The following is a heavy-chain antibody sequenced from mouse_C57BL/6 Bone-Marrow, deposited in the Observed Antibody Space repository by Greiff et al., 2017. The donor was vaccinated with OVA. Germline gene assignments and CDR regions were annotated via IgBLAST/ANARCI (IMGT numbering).Heavy chain of an antibody. J-gene: IGHJ2*01. Sequence: VQLQQSGAELARPGASVKLSCKASGYTFTSYGISWVKQRTGQGLEWIGEIYPRSGNTYYNEKFKGKATLTADKSSSTAYMELRSLTSEDSAVYFCASGQLRLREYFDYWGQGTTLTVSS. CDR1: GYTFTSYG. CDR2: IYPRSGNT. V-gene: IGHV1-81*01. D-gene: IGHD3-2*02. CDR3: ASGQLRLREYFDY.